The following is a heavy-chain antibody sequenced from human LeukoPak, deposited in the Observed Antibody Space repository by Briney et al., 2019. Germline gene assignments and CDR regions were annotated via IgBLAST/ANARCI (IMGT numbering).Heavy chain of an antibody. D-gene: IGHD3-22*01. CDR2: VYYSGST. V-gene: IGHV4-39*01. J-gene: IGHJ4*02. CDR1: GVSISSSNSY. CDR3: ARHVSCSPHYDSSGYYFDY. Sequence: SETLSLACTVSGVSISSSNSYWGWIRQPPGKGLEWIGSVYYSGSTYYNPSLKSRVTISVDTSKNQFSLKLSSVTAADTAVYYCARHVSCSPHYDSSGYYFDYWGQGTLVTVSS.